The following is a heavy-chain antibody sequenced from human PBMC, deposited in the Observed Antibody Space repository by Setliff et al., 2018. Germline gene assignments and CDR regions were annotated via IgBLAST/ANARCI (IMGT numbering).Heavy chain of an antibody. CDR3: ARGKIRITMIVVPTGGAFDI. V-gene: IGHV4-38-2*01. J-gene: IGHJ3*02. CDR1: VYSISRDCH. Sequence: SETLSLTCAVSVYSISRDCHWGWIRQPPGKGLEWIGSIYYSGNTYYNASLKGRVTISGDTSKNQFSLKLTAVTAADTAVYYCARGKIRITMIVVPTGGAFDIWGQGTMVTVSS. D-gene: IGHD3-22*01. CDR2: IYYSGNT.